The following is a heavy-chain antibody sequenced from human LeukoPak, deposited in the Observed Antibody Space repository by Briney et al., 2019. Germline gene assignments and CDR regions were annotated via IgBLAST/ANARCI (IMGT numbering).Heavy chain of an antibody. CDR3: ARRRGVTKPRLLLRADFDY. D-gene: IGHD3-22*01. Sequence: GASVKVSCKASGYTFTSYDINWVRQATGQGLEWMGWMNPNSGNTGYAQKFQGRVTMTRNTSISTAYMELSSLRSEDTAVYYCARRRGVTKPRLLLRADFDYWGQGTLVTVSS. J-gene: IGHJ4*02. CDR1: GYTFTSYD. V-gene: IGHV1-8*01. CDR2: MNPNSGNT.